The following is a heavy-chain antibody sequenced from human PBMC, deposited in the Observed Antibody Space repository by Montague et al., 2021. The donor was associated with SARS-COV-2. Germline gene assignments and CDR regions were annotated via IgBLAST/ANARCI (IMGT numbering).Heavy chain of an antibody. Sequence: SETLSLTCSVSGGSINNYYWGWVRQSPGKGLEWIGYIYYSGSVTTSYNPSLKSRVSISVDTSENQFSLKLTSVTAADMAVYYCARRGGGEVFARFMYWYFDVWSHGSLVTVTS. CDR2: IYYSGSVTT. CDR1: GGSINNYY. D-gene: IGHD2-21*01. J-gene: IGHJ2*01. CDR3: ARRGGGEVFARFMYWYFDV. V-gene: IGHV4-59*13.